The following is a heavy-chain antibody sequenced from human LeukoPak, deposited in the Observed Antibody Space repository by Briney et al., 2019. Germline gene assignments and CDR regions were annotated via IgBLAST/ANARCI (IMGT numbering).Heavy chain of an antibody. J-gene: IGHJ4*02. D-gene: IGHD3-3*01. CDR2: IRSKAYGGTT. V-gene: IGHV3-49*04. Sequence: GRSLRLSCTASGFTFGDYAMSWVRQASGKGLEWVGFIRSKAYGGTTEYAASVKGRFTISRDDSKSIAYLQMNSLKTEDTAVYYCTRAGERNYDFWSGYRDSYFDYWGQGTLVTVSS. CDR1: GFTFGDYA. CDR3: TRAGERNYDFWSGYRDSYFDY.